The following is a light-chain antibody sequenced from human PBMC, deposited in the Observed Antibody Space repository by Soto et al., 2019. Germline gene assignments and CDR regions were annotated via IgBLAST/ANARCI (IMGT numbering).Light chain of an antibody. Sequence: EIVLTQSTATLSLSLGERATPSCRASQSVSSYVAWYQQKPGQAPRLLIYDASNRATGIPARFSGSGSGTDFTLTISSLEPEDFAVYYCQQRSNWPPITFGQGTRLEIK. CDR1: QSVSSY. CDR3: QQRSNWPPIT. J-gene: IGKJ5*01. CDR2: DAS. V-gene: IGKV3-11*01.